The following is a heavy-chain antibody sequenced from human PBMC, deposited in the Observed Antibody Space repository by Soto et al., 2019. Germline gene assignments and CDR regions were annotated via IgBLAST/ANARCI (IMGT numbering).Heavy chain of an antibody. V-gene: IGHV4-4*07. Sequence: SETQSVTYTVAGGSSSSYDWSWIRQTAGKGLEWIGRIYTSGSTNYNPSLKSRVTISVDTSKNQFSLKLSSVTAADTAVYYCAREFPSIRVVDYWGQGTQVTVSS. J-gene: IGHJ4*02. CDR3: AREFPSIRVVDY. CDR2: IYTSGST. CDR1: GGSSSSYD. D-gene: IGHD2-15*01.